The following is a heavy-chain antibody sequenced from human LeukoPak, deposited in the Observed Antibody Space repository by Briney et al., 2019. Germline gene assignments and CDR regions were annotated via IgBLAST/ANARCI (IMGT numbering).Heavy chain of an antibody. J-gene: IGHJ4*02. CDR1: GFTFSSYA. D-gene: IGHD3-10*01. Sequence: PGGSLRLSCAASGFTFSSYAMSWVRQAPGKGLEWVSAISGSGGSTYYADSVKGRFTISRDNSKNTLYLQMNSLRAEDTDVYYCAKDKHYYGSGTYGPFDYWGQGTLVTVSS. CDR2: ISGSGGST. CDR3: AKDKHYYGSGTYGPFDY. V-gene: IGHV3-23*01.